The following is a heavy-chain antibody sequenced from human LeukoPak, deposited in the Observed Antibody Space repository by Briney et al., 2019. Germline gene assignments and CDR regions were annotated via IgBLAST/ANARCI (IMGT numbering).Heavy chain of an antibody. CDR1: GFTFSSYW. J-gene: IGHJ6*03. CDR3: ARDHRGSGSRYYYYYMDV. CDR2: INSAGSST. D-gene: IGHD3-10*01. Sequence: GGSLRLSCAASGFTFSSYWMHWVRQAPGKGLVWVSRINSAGSSTSYADSVKGRFTISRDNAKNTLYLQMNSLRAEDTAVYYCARDHRGSGSRYYYYYMDVWGKGTTVTISS. V-gene: IGHV3-74*01.